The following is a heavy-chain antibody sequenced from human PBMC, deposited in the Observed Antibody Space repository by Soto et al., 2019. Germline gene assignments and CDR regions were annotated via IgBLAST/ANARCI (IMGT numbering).Heavy chain of an antibody. CDR1: GYTFTSYS. V-gene: IGHV1-3*01. CDR3: ASAVAVAADFDY. CDR2: INAGNGNT. J-gene: IGHJ4*02. D-gene: IGHD6-19*01. Sequence: ASVKVSCKASGYTFTSYSMHWVRQAPGQRLEWMGRINAGNGNTKYSQKFQGRVTITRDTSASTAYMELSSLRSEDTAVYYCASAVAVAADFDYWGQGTLVTVSS.